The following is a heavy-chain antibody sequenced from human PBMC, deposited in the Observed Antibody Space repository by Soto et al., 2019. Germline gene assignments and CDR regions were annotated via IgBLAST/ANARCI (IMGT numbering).Heavy chain of an antibody. CDR3: ARNAALRSYFYGLDA. CDR2: MNPNSGNT. V-gene: IGHV1-8*01. J-gene: IGHJ6*02. Sequence: VSVKVSCKASGYTFTSYDINWLRQATGQGLEWVGWMNPNSGNTGYTQKFQGRVTMTRNTSINTVYMEVRSLKSDDTAVYYCARNAALRSYFYGLDAWGQGTTVTVSS. CDR1: GYTFTSYD. D-gene: IGHD3-10*01.